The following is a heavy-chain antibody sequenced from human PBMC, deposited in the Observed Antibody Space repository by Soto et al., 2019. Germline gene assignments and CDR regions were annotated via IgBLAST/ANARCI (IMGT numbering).Heavy chain of an antibody. CDR3: AKDSRVLWFGELLNYYYYYMDV. D-gene: IGHD3-10*01. V-gene: IGHV3-23*01. Sequence: EVQLLESGGGSVQPGGSLRLSCAASGFTFSSYAMSWVRQAPGKGLEWVSAISGSGGSTYYADSVKGRFTISRDNSKNTLYLQMNSLRAEDTAVYYCAKDSRVLWFGELLNYYYYYMDVWGKGTTVTVSS. CDR1: GFTFSSYA. J-gene: IGHJ6*03. CDR2: ISGSGGST.